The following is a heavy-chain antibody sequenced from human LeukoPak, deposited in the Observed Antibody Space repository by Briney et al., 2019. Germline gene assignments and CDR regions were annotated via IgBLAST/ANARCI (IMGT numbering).Heavy chain of an antibody. Sequence: PGGPLRLSCAASGFTFRSYGMHWVRQAPGKGLEWVAVISYDGSNKYYADSVKGRFTISRDNSKNTLYLQMNSLRAEDTAVYYCVKDRRGNSYGGGDYWGQGTLVTVST. D-gene: IGHD1-26*01. CDR1: GFTFRSYG. CDR2: ISYDGSNK. V-gene: IGHV3-30*18. J-gene: IGHJ4*02. CDR3: VKDRRGNSYGGGDY.